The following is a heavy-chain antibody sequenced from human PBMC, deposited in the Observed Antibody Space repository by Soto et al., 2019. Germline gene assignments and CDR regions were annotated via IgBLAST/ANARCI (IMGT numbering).Heavy chain of an antibody. V-gene: IGHV3-7*03. CDR3: VRVGRLGGY. CDR1: GFTFSNDW. D-gene: IGHD3-16*01. CDR2: IKEDGSEK. J-gene: IGHJ4*02. Sequence: EVQLVDSVGGLVQPGGSIRLSFAASGFTFSNDWMSWVRQAPGKGLEWVANIKEDGSEKYYVDSVKGRFTISRDDANNSLYLQMNSLRAEDTAVYYCVRVGRLGGYWGQGTLVPVSS.